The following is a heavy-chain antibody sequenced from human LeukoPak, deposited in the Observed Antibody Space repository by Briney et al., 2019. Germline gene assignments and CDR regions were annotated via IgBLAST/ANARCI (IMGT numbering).Heavy chain of an antibody. D-gene: IGHD3-16*02. CDR1: GYTFTGYY. CDR2: INPNSGGT. Sequence: ASVKVSCKASGYTFTGYYTHWVRQAPGQGLEWMGWINPNSGGTNYAQKFQGRVTMTRDTSISTAYMELSRLRSDDTAVYYCARDKSGLRLGELSLNDYYFDYWGQGTLVTVSS. CDR3: ARDKSGLRLGELSLNDYYFDY. V-gene: IGHV1-2*02. J-gene: IGHJ4*02.